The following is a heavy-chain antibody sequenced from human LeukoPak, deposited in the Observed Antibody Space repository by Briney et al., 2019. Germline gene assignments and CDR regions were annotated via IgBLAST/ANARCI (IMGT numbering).Heavy chain of an antibody. V-gene: IGHV3-23*01. Sequence: GGSLRLSCAASGFTFSSYAMSWVRQAPGKGLEWVSAISGSGGSTYYADSVKGRFTISRDNSKNTLYLQMNSLRAEDAAVYYCAKGTVPTTVPDYWGQGTLVTVSS. CDR2: ISGSGGST. CDR3: AKGTVPTTVPDY. J-gene: IGHJ4*02. CDR1: GFTFSSYA. D-gene: IGHD4-17*01.